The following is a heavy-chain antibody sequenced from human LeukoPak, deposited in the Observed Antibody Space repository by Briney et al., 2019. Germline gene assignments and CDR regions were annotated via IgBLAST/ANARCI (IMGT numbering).Heavy chain of an antibody. CDR3: ARTEEYSSGWPPYYYYYMDV. CDR2: TYYRSKWYN. J-gene: IGHJ6*03. Sequence: SQTLSLTCAISGDSVSSNSAAWNWIRQSPSRGLEWLGRTYYRSKWYNDYAVSVKSRITINPDTSKNQFSLQLNSVTPEDTAVYYCARTEEYSSGWPPYYYYYMDVWGKGTTVTISS. V-gene: IGHV6-1*01. D-gene: IGHD6-19*01. CDR1: GDSVSSNSAA.